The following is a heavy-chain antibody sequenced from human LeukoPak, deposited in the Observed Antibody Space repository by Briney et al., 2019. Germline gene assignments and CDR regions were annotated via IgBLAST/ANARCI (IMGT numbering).Heavy chain of an antibody. D-gene: IGHD3-16*01. CDR2: ISGSGGST. Sequence: GGSLRLSCAASGFTFSSYAMSWVLQAPGKGLEWVSAISGSGGSTYYADSVKGRFTISRDNSKNTLYLQMNSQRAEDTAVYYCAKEGYVSWGAYFDYWGQGTLVTVSS. CDR3: AKEGYVSWGAYFDY. J-gene: IGHJ4*02. V-gene: IGHV3-23*01. CDR1: GFTFSSYA.